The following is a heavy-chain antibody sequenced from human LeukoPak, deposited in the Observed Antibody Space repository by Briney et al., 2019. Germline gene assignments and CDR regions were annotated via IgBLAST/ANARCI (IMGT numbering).Heavy chain of an antibody. CDR2: INSDGSST. CDR3: AARGYCSGTSCLLEY. Sequence: GGSLRLSCAASGFTFSSYWMHWVRQAPGRGLVWVSRINSDGSSTNYADSVKGRFTISRDNAKNTLYVQMNSLRAEDTAVYYCAARGYCSGTSCLLEYWGQGTLVTVSS. D-gene: IGHD2-2*01. V-gene: IGHV3-74*01. J-gene: IGHJ4*02. CDR1: GFTFSSYW.